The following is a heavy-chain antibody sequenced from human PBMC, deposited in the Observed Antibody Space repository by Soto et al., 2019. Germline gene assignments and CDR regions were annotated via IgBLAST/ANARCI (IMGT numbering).Heavy chain of an antibody. V-gene: IGHV3-21*01. Sequence: GGSLRLSCAASGFTFSSYSMNWVRQAPGKGLEWVSSISSSSSYIYYADSVRGRFTISRDNAKNSLYLQMNSLRAEDTAVYYCASDNIAQHLWYSDGMDVWGQGTTVTVSS. CDR1: GFTFSSYS. J-gene: IGHJ6*02. CDR3: ASDNIAQHLWYSDGMDV. CDR2: ISSSSSYI. D-gene: IGHD6-13*01.